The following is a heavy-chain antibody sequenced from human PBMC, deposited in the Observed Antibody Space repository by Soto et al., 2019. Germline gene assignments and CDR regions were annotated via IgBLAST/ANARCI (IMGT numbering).Heavy chain of an antibody. CDR2: IYYSGST. J-gene: IGHJ4*02. CDR3: ATSTYYYDSSGSSFDY. D-gene: IGHD3-22*01. Sequence: PSETLSLTCTVSGGSISSSSYYWGWIRQPPGKGLEWIGSIYYSGSTYYNPSLKSRVTISVDTSKNQFSLKLSSVTAADTAVYYCATSTYYYDSSGSSFDYWGQGTLVTVSS. V-gene: IGHV4-39*01. CDR1: GGSISSSSYY.